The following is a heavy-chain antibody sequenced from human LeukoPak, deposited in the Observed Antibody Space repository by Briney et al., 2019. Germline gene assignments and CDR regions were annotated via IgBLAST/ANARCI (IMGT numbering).Heavy chain of an antibody. CDR1: GGSFSGYY. J-gene: IGHJ4*02. CDR3: ARLDPMIVVVTD. CDR2: INHSGST. D-gene: IGHD3-22*01. Sequence: SETLSLTCAVYGGSFSGYYWSWIRQPPGKGLEWIGEINHSGSTNYNPSLKSRVTISVDTSKNQFSLKLSSVTAADTAVYYCARLDPMIVVVTDWGQGTLVTVSP. V-gene: IGHV4-34*01.